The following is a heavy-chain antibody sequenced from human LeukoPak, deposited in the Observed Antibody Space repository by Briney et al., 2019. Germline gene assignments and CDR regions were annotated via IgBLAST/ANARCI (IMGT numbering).Heavy chain of an antibody. D-gene: IGHD2-2*02. CDR1: GGTFSSYA. Sequence: SVKVSCKASGGTFSSYAISWVRQAPGHGLEWMGRIIPISGTAYYAQKFQGTATISTDESTSSAYMALTSLRSEYAAVSYCARGGAIGGYYMDVWGKGTTVTVS. CDR2: IIPISGTA. V-gene: IGHV1-69*05. CDR3: ARGGAIGGYYMDV. J-gene: IGHJ6*03.